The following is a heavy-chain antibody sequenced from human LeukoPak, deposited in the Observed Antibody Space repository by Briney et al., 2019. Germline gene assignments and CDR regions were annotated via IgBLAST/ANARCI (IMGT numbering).Heavy chain of an antibody. J-gene: IGHJ4*02. CDR3: ARLTVITTLDY. Sequence: ASVKASCKASGYTFTSYGISWVRQAPGQGVEWMGWISAYNGNTNYAQKLQGRVTMTTDTSTSTAYMELRSLRSDDTAVYYCARLTVITTLDYWGQGTLVTVSS. CDR1: GYTFTSYG. CDR2: ISAYNGNT. V-gene: IGHV1-18*01. D-gene: IGHD1-14*01.